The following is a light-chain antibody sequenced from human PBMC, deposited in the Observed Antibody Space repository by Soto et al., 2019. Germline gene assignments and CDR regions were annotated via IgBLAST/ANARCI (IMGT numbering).Light chain of an antibody. CDR1: QSLSRNY. J-gene: IGKJ1*01. CDR3: HDYDTSPPT. V-gene: IGKV3-20*01. Sequence: EIVLTQSPGTLSLSPGERATLSCRASQSLSRNYLAWYQQKPGQAPRLLIFGASSRATGIPDRFSGSGSGTDFTLTISRLEPEDFAVYYCHDYDTSPPTFGQRTKVEIK. CDR2: GAS.